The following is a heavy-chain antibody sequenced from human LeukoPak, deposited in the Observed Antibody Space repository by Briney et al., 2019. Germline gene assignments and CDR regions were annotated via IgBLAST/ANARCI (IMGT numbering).Heavy chain of an antibody. CDR2: ISSSSSTI. V-gene: IGHV3-48*01. CDR1: GFTFSSYS. CDR3: AREEELLWHAFDI. Sequence: GGSLRLSCAASGFTFSSYSMNWVRQAPGKGLEWVSYISSSSSTIYYADSVKGRFTISRDNAKNSLYLQMNSLRAEDTAVYYCAREEELLWHAFDIWGQGKMVTVSS. J-gene: IGHJ3*02. D-gene: IGHD3-10*01.